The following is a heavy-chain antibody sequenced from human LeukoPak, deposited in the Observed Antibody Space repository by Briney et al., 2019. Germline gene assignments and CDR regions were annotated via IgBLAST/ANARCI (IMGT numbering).Heavy chain of an antibody. Sequence: ASVTVSCTASGYSFTSYGSSWVRQAPGQGLEWMGCISAYNGNTNYAQKLQGRVTMTTDTSTSTAYMELRSLRSDDTAVYYCARDVSSSGWRNFDYWGQGTLVTVSS. CDR1: GYSFTSYG. V-gene: IGHV1-18*01. CDR2: ISAYNGNT. J-gene: IGHJ4*02. CDR3: ARDVSSSGWRNFDY. D-gene: IGHD6-19*01.